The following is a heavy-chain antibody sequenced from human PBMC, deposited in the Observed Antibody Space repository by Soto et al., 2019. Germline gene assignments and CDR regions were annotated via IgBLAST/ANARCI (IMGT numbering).Heavy chain of an antibody. Sequence: ETLYLTCNVSGEAIRSSNWWSWVRHPPGKGLEWIGEIYHMGSSNYNPSLKSRVIISVDKSKNQCFLKLTSVTAADTAGEFCARRQGQPQRDDWGQGPLVTVS. J-gene: IGHJ4*02. CDR3: ARRQGQPQRDD. V-gene: IGHV4-4*01. D-gene: IGHD6-25*01. CDR1: GEAIRSSNW. CDR2: IYHMGSS.